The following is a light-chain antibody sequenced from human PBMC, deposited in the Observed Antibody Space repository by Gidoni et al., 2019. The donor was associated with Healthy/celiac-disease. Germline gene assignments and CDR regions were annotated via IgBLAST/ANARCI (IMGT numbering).Light chain of an antibody. V-gene: IGLV3-25*03. CDR3: QSADSSGTCVV. J-gene: IGLJ2*01. CDR1: ALPKQY. CDR2: KDS. Sequence: SYELTQPPSVSVSPGQTARITCSEDALPKQYAYWYQQKPGQAPVLVIYKDSERPSGIPERFSGSSSGTTVTLTISGVQAEDEADYYCQSADSSGTCVVFGGGTKLTVL.